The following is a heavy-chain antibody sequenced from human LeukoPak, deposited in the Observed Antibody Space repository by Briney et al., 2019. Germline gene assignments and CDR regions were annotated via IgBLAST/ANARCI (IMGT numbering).Heavy chain of an antibody. CDR2: IYPGDSDT. V-gene: IGHV5-51*01. Sequence: GESLKISCKGSGYRFTSYWIGWVRQMPGKGLEWMGIIYPGDSDTRHSPSFQGQVTISADKSISTAYLQWSSLKASDAAMYYCARHSQASYYYDSSGHRPYYYYYMDVWGKGTTVTVSS. CDR3: ARHSQASYYYDSSGHRPYYYYYMDV. CDR1: GYRFTSYW. D-gene: IGHD3-22*01. J-gene: IGHJ6*03.